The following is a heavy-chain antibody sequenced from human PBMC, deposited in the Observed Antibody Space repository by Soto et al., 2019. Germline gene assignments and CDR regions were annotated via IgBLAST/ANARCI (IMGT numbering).Heavy chain of an antibody. Sequence: SETLSLTCTVSGGSISSGGYYWSWIRQHPGKGLEWIGYIYYSGSTYYNPSLKSRVTISVDTSKNQFSLRLTSVTAADTAVYYWGNQGGKYGIRSFDPWGQGTLGTVSS. J-gene: IGHJ5*02. D-gene: IGHD1-1*01. CDR3: GNQGGKYGIRSFDP. V-gene: IGHV4-31*02. CDR1: GGSISSGGYY. CDR2: IYYSGST.